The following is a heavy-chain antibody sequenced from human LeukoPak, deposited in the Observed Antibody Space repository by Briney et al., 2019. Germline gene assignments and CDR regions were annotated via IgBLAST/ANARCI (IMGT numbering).Heavy chain of an antibody. D-gene: IGHD1-26*01. Sequence: GASVKVSCKASGYTFTSYYMHWVRQAPGQGLEWMGIINPSGGSTSYAQKFQGRVTMTRDTSTSTVYMELSSLRSEDTAVYYCARDPLMGGSYSDAFDIWGQGTMVTVSS. V-gene: IGHV1-46*01. CDR3: ARDPLMGGSYSDAFDI. CDR2: INPSGGST. J-gene: IGHJ3*02. CDR1: GYTFTSYY.